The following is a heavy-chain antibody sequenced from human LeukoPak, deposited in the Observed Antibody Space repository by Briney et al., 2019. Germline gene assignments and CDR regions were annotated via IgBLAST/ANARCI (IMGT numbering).Heavy chain of an antibody. CDR2: IYYSGST. CDR1: GGSISSSSYY. D-gene: IGHD5-18*01. J-gene: IGHJ3*02. Sequence: SETLSLTCTVSGGSISSSSYYWGWIRQPPGKGLEWIGSIYYSGSTYYNPSLKSRVTISVDTSKNQFSLKLSSVTAADTAVYYCARPSGYSYGDDAFDIWGQGTMVTVSS. V-gene: IGHV4-39*07. CDR3: ARPSGYSYGDDAFDI.